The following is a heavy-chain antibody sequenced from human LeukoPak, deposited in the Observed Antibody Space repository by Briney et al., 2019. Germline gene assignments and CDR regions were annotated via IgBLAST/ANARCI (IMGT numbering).Heavy chain of an antibody. V-gene: IGHV1-46*01. J-gene: IGHJ4*02. CDR2: INPSGGST. D-gene: IGHD6-13*01. CDR1: GYTFTSYY. CDR3: AREGAAAGSFLPPLDY. Sequence: ASVKVSCKASGYTFTSYYMHWVRQAPGQGLEWMGIINPSGGSTSYAQKFQGRVTMTRDTSTSTDYMELSSLRSEDTAVYYCAREGAAAGSFLPPLDYWGQGTLVTVSS.